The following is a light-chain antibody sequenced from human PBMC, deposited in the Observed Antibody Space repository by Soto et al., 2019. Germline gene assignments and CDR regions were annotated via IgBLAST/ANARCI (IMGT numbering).Light chain of an antibody. CDR1: SSNIGAGYD. CDR3: QSYDSSLSAHVV. Sequence: QSVLTQPPSVSRAPGQSVTISCTGSSSNIGAGYDVHWYQQLPGTAPKLLIYGNSNRPSGVPDRFSGSKSGTSASLAITGLQAEDEADYYCQSYDSSLSAHVVFGGGTKLTVL. J-gene: IGLJ2*01. CDR2: GNS. V-gene: IGLV1-40*01.